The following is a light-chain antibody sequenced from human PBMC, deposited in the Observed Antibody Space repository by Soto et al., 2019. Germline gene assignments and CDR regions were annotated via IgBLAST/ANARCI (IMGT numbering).Light chain of an antibody. CDR1: QSISKW. CDR3: QQYSSYWA. J-gene: IGKJ1*01. V-gene: IGKV1-5*01. Sequence: DIQMTQSPSTLSASAGDRVTITYRASQSISKWLAWYQQKPGKAPKLLISAASNLQSGVPSRFSGSGSGTEFTLTINILHPDDSATYYCQQYSSYWAFGQGTKVEI. CDR2: AAS.